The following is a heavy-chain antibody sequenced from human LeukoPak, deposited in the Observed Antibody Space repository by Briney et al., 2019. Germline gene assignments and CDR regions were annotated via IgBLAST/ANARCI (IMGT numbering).Heavy chain of an antibody. CDR3: ARVRGGYCNGVRCYGDFFFDN. Sequence: ASVKVSCKTSGYTLIGYFIHWVRQAPGQGLEWMGWIDPNSGDTAYDGSFQGRVTLTRDTTTTTVYMESSSLRTDDTAVYFCARVRGGYCNGVRCYGDFFFDNWGQGTLVTVTS. D-gene: IGHD2-15*01. J-gene: IGHJ4*02. CDR1: GYTLIGYF. V-gene: IGHV1-2*02. CDR2: IDPNSGDT.